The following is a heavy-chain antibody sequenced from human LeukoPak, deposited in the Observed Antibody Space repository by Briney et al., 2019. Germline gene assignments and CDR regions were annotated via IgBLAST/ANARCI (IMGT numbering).Heavy chain of an antibody. Sequence: GGSLRLSCAASGFTFSSYAMSWVRQAPGKGLEWVSAISGSGGTTYYADSVKGRFTISRDNSKNTLYVQMNSLRAEDTAVYYCAKTPHYGDYGKFDYWGQGTLVTVSS. CDR3: AKTPHYGDYGKFDY. J-gene: IGHJ4*02. D-gene: IGHD4-17*01. CDR1: GFTFSSYA. CDR2: ISGSGGTT. V-gene: IGHV3-23*01.